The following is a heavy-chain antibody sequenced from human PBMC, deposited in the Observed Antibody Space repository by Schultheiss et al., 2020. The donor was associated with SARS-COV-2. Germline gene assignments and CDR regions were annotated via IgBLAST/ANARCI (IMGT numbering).Heavy chain of an antibody. CDR1: GYSISSGYY. J-gene: IGHJ4*02. CDR3: ARRARIVGATANYYFDY. CDR2: IYHSGST. Sequence: SQTLSLTCAVSGYSISSGYYWGWIRQPPGKGLEWLGSIYHSGSTYYNPSLKSRVTISVDTSKNQFSLKLSSVTAADTAVYYCARRARIVGATANYYFDYWGQGALVTVSS. V-gene: IGHV4-38-2*01. D-gene: IGHD1-26*01.